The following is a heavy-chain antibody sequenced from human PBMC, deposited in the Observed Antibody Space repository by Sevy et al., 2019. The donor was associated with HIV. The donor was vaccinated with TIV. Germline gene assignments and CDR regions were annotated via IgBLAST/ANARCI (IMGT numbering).Heavy chain of an antibody. J-gene: IGHJ4*02. D-gene: IGHD2-21*01. CDR1: GFTFSDYF. Sequence: RGCLRLSCAASGFTFSDYFMGWVRQAPGKGLERVANVDQDGSQKNYVASVKGRFTFSRDNAKNSLYLQMNRLRVDDTTVYYCARELWPGDYWGQGTLVSVSS. CDR2: VDQDGSQK. V-gene: IGHV3-7*01. CDR3: ARELWPGDY.